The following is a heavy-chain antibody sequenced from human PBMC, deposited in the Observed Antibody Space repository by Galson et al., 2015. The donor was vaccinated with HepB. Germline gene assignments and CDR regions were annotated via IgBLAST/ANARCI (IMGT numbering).Heavy chain of an antibody. Sequence: SLRLSCAVSGVTFADYWMHWVRHGPGVGLVWVSRINIDGSFTTYADSVKGRFTIARDNAKKTLSLQMNSLRAEDTGIYYCVREKVVTGERYFDYWGQGTPVTVSS. CDR2: INIDGSFT. J-gene: IGHJ4*02. D-gene: IGHD1-1*01. CDR3: VREKVVTGERYFDY. CDR1: GVTFADYW. V-gene: IGHV3-74*03.